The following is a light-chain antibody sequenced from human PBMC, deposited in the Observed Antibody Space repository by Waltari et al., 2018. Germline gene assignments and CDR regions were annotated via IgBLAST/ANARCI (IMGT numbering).Light chain of an antibody. CDR2: DDN. Sequence: SYVLTQPPSVAVAPGHTATFTCGGDNIGSKSVQWFQQKSGQAPLLVVYDDNDRPSAIPERFSGSSSGNTATLTIDRVEAGDEADYYCQLWDSNSDHWVFGGGTKLTVL. CDR1: NIGSKS. J-gene: IGLJ3*02. V-gene: IGLV3-21*02. CDR3: QLWDSNSDHWV.